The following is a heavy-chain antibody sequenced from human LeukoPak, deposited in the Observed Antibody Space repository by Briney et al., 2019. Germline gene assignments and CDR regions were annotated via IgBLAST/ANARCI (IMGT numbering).Heavy chain of an antibody. V-gene: IGHV1-46*01. CDR1: GYTFTSYG. CDR2: INPSGGST. CDR3: ARVWSKGINWFDP. Sequence: GASVKVSCKASGYTFTSYGISWVRQAPGQGLEWMGIINPSGGSTSYAQKFQGRVTMTRDTSTSTVYMELSSLRSEDTAVYYCARVWSKGINWFDPWGQGTLVTVSS. D-gene: IGHD2-21*01. J-gene: IGHJ5*02.